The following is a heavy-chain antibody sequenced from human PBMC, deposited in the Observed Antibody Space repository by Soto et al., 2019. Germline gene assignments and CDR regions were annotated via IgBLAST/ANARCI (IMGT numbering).Heavy chain of an antibody. V-gene: IGHV4-38-2*02. CDR1: DYSISSDYY. Sequence: LSLTCTVSDYSISSDYYWGWIRQSPGNGLEWIASFYHTGSTHYNPSLKSRVTISVDTSKNQFSLKLTSVTAAGTAMYYCSRVHFVETYRKETFYYFDYWGQGSLVTVSS. J-gene: IGHJ4*02. D-gene: IGHD2-21*01. CDR3: SRVHFVETYRKETFYYFDY. CDR2: FYHTGST.